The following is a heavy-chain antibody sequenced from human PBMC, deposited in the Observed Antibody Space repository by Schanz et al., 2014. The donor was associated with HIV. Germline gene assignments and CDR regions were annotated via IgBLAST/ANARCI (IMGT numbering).Heavy chain of an antibody. V-gene: IGHV1-46*01. Sequence: QVQLVQSGSEVKKPGASMNVSCKASGYTFSRYYLIHWVRQAPGQGLEWMGIINPSGGNTAYAEKFQGRINMTRDTSTNTVYLEVNSLRSEDTAVYYCARDQNVISMVRGVMGGVDYWGQGTLVTVSS. J-gene: IGHJ4*02. CDR1: GYTFSRYY. D-gene: IGHD3-10*01. CDR3: ARDQNVISMVRGVMGGVDY. CDR2: INPSGGNT.